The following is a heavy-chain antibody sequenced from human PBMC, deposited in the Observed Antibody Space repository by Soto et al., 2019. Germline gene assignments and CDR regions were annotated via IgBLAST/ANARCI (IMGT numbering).Heavy chain of an antibody. CDR3: ARGRPYYYASGSRSFDS. CDR1: GGSFSGCY. J-gene: IGHJ4*01. D-gene: IGHD3-10*01. V-gene: IGHV4-34*01. Sequence: SETLSLTWAVYGGSFSGCYWTWIRQPPGTGLERNGEINQRGSTKYNPSLKSRLTISVNTCKDQFCLKLTSWTAADTAGYYSARGRPYYYASGSRSFDSCSHGTRVT. CDR2: INQRGST.